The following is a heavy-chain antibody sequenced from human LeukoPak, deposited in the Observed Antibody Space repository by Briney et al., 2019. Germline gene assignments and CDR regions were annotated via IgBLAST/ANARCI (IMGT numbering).Heavy chain of an antibody. CDR3: ARGHRPGPRRYYYGMDV. CDR2: IYYSGST. CDR1: GGSISSGGYY. J-gene: IGHJ6*02. D-gene: IGHD6-6*01. V-gene: IGHV4-31*03. Sequence: SETLSLTCTVSGGSISSGGYYWSWIRQHPGKGLEWIGYIYYSGSTYYNPSLKGRVTISVDTSKNQFSLKLSSVTAADTAVYYCARGHRPGPRRYYYGMDVWGQGTTVTVSS.